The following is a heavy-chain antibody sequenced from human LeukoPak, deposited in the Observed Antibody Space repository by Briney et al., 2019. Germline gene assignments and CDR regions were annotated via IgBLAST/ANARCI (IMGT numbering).Heavy chain of an antibody. CDR1: GFSLSTSGMC. D-gene: IGHD3-22*01. CDR3: ARMDDSSGYFYFDY. V-gene: IGHV2-70*11. J-gene: IGHJ4*02. CDR2: IDWDDDK. Sequence: SGPTLVKPTQTLTLTCTFSGFSLSTSGMCVSWIRQPPGKALEWLARIDWDDDKYYSTSLKTRLTISEDTSKNQVVLTMTNMDPVDTATYYCARMDDSSGYFYFDYWGQGTLVTVSS.